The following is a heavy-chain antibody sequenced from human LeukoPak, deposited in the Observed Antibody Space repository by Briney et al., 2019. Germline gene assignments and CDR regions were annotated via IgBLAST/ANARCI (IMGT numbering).Heavy chain of an antibody. V-gene: IGHV3-23*01. CDR1: GITFSSYA. Sequence: PGGSLRLSCAASGITFSSYAMSWVRQAPGKGLEWVSVISDTGGSTHYTDSVKGRFTIPRDNSKNTLYLQMNSLRAEDTAVYYCASSLRFLECFISWGQGTLVTVSS. CDR2: ISDTGGST. J-gene: IGHJ5*02. CDR3: ASSLRFLECFIS. D-gene: IGHD3-3*01.